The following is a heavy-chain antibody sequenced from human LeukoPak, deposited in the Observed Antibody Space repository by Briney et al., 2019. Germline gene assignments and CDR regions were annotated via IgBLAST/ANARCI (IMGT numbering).Heavy chain of an antibody. J-gene: IGHJ4*02. CDR2: ISYDGSNK. CDR3: ARGGYSGSYYELGY. Sequence: GRSLRLSCAASGFTFSSYAMHWVRQAPGTGLEWVAVISYDGSNKYYADSVKGRFTISRDNSKNTLYLQMNSLRAEDTAVYYCARGGYSGSYYELGYWGQGTLVTVSS. V-gene: IGHV3-30*04. D-gene: IGHD1-26*01. CDR1: GFTFSSYA.